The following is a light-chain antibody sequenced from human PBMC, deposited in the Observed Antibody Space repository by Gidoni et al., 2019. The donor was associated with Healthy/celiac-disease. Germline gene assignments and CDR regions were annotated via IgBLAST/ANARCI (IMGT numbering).Light chain of an antibody. CDR1: QSLLHSNGYNF. CDR3: MQALQTPWT. J-gene: IGKJ1*01. Sequence: DIVMNQSPLSLPVTPGEPASISCRSSQSLLHSNGYNFMDWYLQKPGQSPQLLIYLGSNRASGVPDRFSDRGSGTDITLKISRVEAKDVGVYYCMQALQTPWTFGQGTKVEIK. V-gene: IGKV2-28*01. CDR2: LGS.